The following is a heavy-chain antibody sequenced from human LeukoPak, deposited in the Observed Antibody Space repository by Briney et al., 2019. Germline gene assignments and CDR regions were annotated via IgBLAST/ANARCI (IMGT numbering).Heavy chain of an antibody. CDR2: IYHSGST. CDR3: ARGGGVGRDQIDY. Sequence: PSETLSLTCTVSGYSISSGYYWGWIRQPPGKGLEWIGSIYHSGSTYYNPSLKSRVTISVDTSKNQFSLKLSSVTAADTAVYYCARGGGVGRDQIDYWGQGTLITVSS. CDR1: GYSISSGYY. J-gene: IGHJ4*02. D-gene: IGHD2-15*01. V-gene: IGHV4-38-2*02.